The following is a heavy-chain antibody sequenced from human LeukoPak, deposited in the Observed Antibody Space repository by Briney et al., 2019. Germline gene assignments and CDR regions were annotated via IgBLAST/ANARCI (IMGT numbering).Heavy chain of an antibody. CDR3: AKGANYDFWSGYYADPYYFDY. J-gene: IGHJ4*02. Sequence: QPGGSLRLSCAASGFTFSSYAMSWVRQAPGKGLEWVSAISGSGGSTYYADSVKGRFTISRDNSKNTLYLQMHSLRAEDTAVYYCAKGANYDFWSGYYADPYYFDYWGQGTLVTVSS. CDR1: GFTFSSYA. D-gene: IGHD3-3*01. CDR2: ISGSGGST. V-gene: IGHV3-23*01.